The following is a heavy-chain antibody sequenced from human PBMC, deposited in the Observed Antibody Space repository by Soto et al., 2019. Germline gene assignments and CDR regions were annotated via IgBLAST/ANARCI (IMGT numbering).Heavy chain of an antibody. CDR3: AKDRSYYDILTGYYYYYYGMDV. V-gene: IGHV3-30*18. J-gene: IGHJ6*02. Sequence: PGGSLRLSCAASGFTFSSYGMHWVRQAPGKGLEWVAVISYDGSNKYYADSVKGRFTISRDNSKNTLYLQMNSLRAEDTAVYYCAKDRSYYDILTGYYYYYYGMDVWGQGTTVTVSS. CDR2: ISYDGSNK. D-gene: IGHD3-9*01. CDR1: GFTFSSYG.